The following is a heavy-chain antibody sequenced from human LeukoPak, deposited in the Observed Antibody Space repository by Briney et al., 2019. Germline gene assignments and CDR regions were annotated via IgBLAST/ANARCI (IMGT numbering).Heavy chain of an antibody. Sequence: SETLSLTCAVSGASVVSGGYYWTWVRQHPGKGLEWIGHMYYSVSTDSNPSLKSRITISEDTAKSQFSLKLSSVTAADTAVYYCARSEGGSIDFWGQGTLVIVSS. CDR2: MYYSVST. CDR1: GASVVSGGYY. D-gene: IGHD3-16*01. V-gene: IGHV4-31*11. CDR3: ARSEGGSIDF. J-gene: IGHJ4*02.